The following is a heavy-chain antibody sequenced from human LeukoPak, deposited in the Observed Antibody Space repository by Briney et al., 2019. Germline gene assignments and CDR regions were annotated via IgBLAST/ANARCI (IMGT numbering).Heavy chain of an antibody. CDR1: GFTFSSYG. CDR2: IRNDGSNK. J-gene: IGHJ4*02. V-gene: IGHV3-30*02. CDR3: AKDRRYGSGSYCFDY. D-gene: IGHD3-10*01. Sequence: GGSLRLSCAASGFTFSSYGMHWVRQAPGKGLEWVAYIRNDGSNKYYADSVKGRFTISRDNSKNTLYLQMNSLRAEDTAVYYCAKDRRYGSGSYCFDYWGQGTLVTVSS.